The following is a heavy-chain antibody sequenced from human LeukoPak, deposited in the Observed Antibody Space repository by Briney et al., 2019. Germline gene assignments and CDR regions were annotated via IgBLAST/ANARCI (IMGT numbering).Heavy chain of an antibody. D-gene: IGHD6-13*01. CDR3: VRESSSSYYGGGYFDL. V-gene: IGHV4-30-2*05. CDR2: IYHSGTT. CDR1: GGSISNGGYS. Sequence: SETLSLTCAVSGGSISNGGYSWSWIRQPPGKGLEWLGLIYHSGTTHYNPSLERRLSISVDRSENQFSLTLTSVTAADTAVYYCVRESSSSYYGGGYFDLWGRGTLVTVSS. J-gene: IGHJ2*01.